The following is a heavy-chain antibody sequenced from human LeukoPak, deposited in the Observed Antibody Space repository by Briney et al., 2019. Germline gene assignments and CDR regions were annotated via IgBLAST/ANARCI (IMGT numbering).Heavy chain of an antibody. D-gene: IGHD5-12*01. CDR2: ISSSSSTI. J-gene: IGHJ4*02. V-gene: IGHV3-48*01. Sequence: GGSLRLSCAASGFTFSSYSMNWVRQAPGKGLEWVSYISSSSSTIYYADSVKGRFTISRDNSKNTLYLQMNSLRAEDTAVYYCAREFSGCLDYWGQGTLVTVSS. CDR3: AREFSGCLDY. CDR1: GFTFSSYS.